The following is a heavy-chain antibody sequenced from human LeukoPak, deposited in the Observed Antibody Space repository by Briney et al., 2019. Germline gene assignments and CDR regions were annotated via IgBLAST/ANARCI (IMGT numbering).Heavy chain of an antibody. J-gene: IGHJ5*02. CDR2: ISASGGT. D-gene: IGHD6-19*01. V-gene: IGHV4-4*08. CDR1: GGSITSSH. Sequence: SETLSLTCTVSGGSITSSHWSWIRQPPGKGLEWIADISASGGTNYNPSLESRVTVSMDSSKNQFSLKLSSVTAADTAVFYCARSPHNSAWYEKWFDPWGQGTLVTVSS. CDR3: ARSPHNSAWYEKWFDP.